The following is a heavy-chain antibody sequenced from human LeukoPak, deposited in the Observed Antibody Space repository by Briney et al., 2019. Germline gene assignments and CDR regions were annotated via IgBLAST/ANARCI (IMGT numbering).Heavy chain of an antibody. CDR1: GFTFSSYT. J-gene: IGHJ4*02. V-gene: IGHV3-48*01. D-gene: IGHD3-3*01. CDR3: VGRYWYYDFGW. Sequence: PGGSLRLSCAASGFTFSSYTMHWVRQAPGKGLEWISYISSTSSTISYADSVKARFTISRDNAKNSLYLQMNSLRAEDTAVYYCVGRYWYYDFGWWGQGTLVTVSS. CDR2: ISSTSSTI.